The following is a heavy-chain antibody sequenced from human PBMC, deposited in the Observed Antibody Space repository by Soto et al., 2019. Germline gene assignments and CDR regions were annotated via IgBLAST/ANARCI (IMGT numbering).Heavy chain of an antibody. CDR3: ARGGRSGYWGGDYYYYYYMDV. CDR2: INHSGST. D-gene: IGHD3-3*01. J-gene: IGHJ6*03. Sequence: SETLSLTCAVYGGSFSGYYWSWIRQPPGKGLEWIGEINHSGSTNYNPSLRSRVTISVDTSKNQFSLKLSSVTAADTAVYYCARGGRSGYWGGDYYYYYYMDVWGKGTTVTVSS. V-gene: IGHV4-34*01. CDR1: GGSFSGYY.